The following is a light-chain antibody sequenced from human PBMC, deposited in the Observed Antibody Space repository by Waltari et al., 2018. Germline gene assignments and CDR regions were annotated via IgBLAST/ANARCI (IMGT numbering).Light chain of an antibody. J-gene: IGLJ3*02. CDR1: SGHSSNI. CDR2: VNSEGSH. V-gene: IGLV4-69*01. CDR3: ETGGHGTGV. Sequence: QLVLTQSPSASASLGASVKLTCTLSSGHSSNIIAWLQQQPGKGPRYLMQVNSEGSHRKGDEIPDRFSGSSSGAERYLTISSLQSEDEADYYCETGGHGTGVFGGGTKLTVL.